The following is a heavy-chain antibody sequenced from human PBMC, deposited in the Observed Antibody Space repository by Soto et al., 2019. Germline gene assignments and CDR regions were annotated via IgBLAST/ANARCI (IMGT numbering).Heavy chain of an antibody. Sequence: EVRLVESGGGLIQPGGSLRLSCAASGFTVSNNYMSWVRQAPEKGLECDSIIHPVGTTYYADAVEGRFTISRDNSKNTLYLHMDSLRAEDTAVYYCARDSQGVATGIPGYYYYGMDVWGQGTTVTVSS. D-gene: IGHD2-21*02. CDR2: IHPVGTT. CDR3: ARDSQGVATGIPGYYYYGMDV. V-gene: IGHV3-53*01. J-gene: IGHJ6*02. CDR1: GFTVSNNY.